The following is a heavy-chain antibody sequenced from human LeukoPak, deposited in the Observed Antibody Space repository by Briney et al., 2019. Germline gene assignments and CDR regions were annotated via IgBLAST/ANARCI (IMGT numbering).Heavy chain of an antibody. J-gene: IGHJ4*02. V-gene: IGHV1-2*02. CDR1: GYTFTNYY. CDR2: INPNRGDT. Sequence: ASVRVSCKASGYTFTNYYIHWVRQAPGHGLEWMGWINPNRGDTNYAQKFQGRVTMTRDTSISTAFVELTRLTSDDTAVYYCTRDLLGFATTPLSDWGQGTLVTVSS. D-gene: IGHD4-17*01. CDR3: TRDLLGFATTPLSD.